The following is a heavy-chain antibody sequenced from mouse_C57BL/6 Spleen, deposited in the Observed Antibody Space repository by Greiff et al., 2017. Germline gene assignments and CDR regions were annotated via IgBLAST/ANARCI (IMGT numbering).Heavy chain of an antibody. D-gene: IGHD1-1*01. J-gene: IGHJ3*01. CDR1: GYTFTDYE. V-gene: IGHV1-15*01. CDR3: TRCTTVVAKGFAY. Sequence: VQLQQSGAELVRPGASVTLSCKASGYTFTDYEMHWVKQTPVHGLEWIGAIDPETGGTAYNQKFKGKAILTADKSSSTAYMGLRSLTSEDSAVYYCTRCTTVVAKGFAYWGQGTLVTVSA. CDR2: IDPETGGT.